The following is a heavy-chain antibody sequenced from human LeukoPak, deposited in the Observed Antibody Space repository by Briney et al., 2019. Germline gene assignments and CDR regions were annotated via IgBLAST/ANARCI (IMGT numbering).Heavy chain of an antibody. CDR3: GRDTMVTFGRVIGLGGFDI. J-gene: IGHJ3*02. CDR1: GRSINCDYYH. Sequence: PSETLSLTCIVSGRSINCDYYHWSWIRQPAGKGLEWIGRIYTSGSTNYNPSLKSRVTISVDTSKNQFSLKLSSVTAADTAVYCCGRDTMVTFGRVIGLGGFDIWGQGTMVTVSS. CDR2: IYTSGST. D-gene: IGHD3-16*02. V-gene: IGHV4-61*02.